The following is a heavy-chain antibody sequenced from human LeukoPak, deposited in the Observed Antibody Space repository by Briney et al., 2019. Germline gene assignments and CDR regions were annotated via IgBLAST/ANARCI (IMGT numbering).Heavy chain of an antibody. J-gene: IGHJ3*02. CDR2: ISGSDDGT. CDR1: GFTFSSYG. D-gene: IGHD3-10*01. V-gene: IGHV3-23*01. Sequence: PGGSLRLSCAASGFTFSSYGMSWVRQIPGKGLEWVSAISGSDDGTYYADSVKGRFTISRDNSRNTLYLQMNTLRAEDTAVYYCARDYYGSGSYYKDGFDIWGQGTMVTVSS. CDR3: ARDYYGSGSYYKDGFDI.